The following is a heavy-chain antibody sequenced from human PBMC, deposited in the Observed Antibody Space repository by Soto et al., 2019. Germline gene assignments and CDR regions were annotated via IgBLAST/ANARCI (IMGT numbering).Heavy chain of an antibody. V-gene: IGHV4-59*12. D-gene: IGHD2-2*01. CDR3: ARGGDVVVPAAKTSPRYYYYYMDV. CDR2: IYYSGST. CDR1: GGSISSYY. J-gene: IGHJ6*03. Sequence: SETLSLTCTVSGGSISSYYWSWIRQPPGKGLEWIGYIYYSGSTNYNPSLKSRVTISVDTSKNQFSLKLSSVTAADTAVYYCARGGDVVVPAAKTSPRYYYYYMDVWGKGTTVTVSS.